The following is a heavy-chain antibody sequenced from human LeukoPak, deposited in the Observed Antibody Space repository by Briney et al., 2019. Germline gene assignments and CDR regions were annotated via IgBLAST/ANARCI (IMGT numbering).Heavy chain of an antibody. CDR3: ARERRRKAGSEGYWFDP. CDR1: GYTLTELS. CDR2: FDPEDGKT. J-gene: IGHJ5*02. D-gene: IGHD3-10*01. V-gene: IGHV1-24*01. Sequence: ASVKVSCKVSGYTLTELSMHWVRQAPGKGLEWMGGFDPEDGKTIYAQKFQGRVTMTEDTSTDTAYIELSSLRSEDTAVYYCARERRRKAGSEGYWFDPWGQGTLVTVSS.